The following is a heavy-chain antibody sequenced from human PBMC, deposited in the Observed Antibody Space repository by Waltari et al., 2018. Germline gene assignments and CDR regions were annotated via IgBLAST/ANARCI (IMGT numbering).Heavy chain of an antibody. CDR1: GFTLSAYT. V-gene: IGHV3-21*01. Sequence: EVQLVESGGGLVKAGGSLRLPCEGAGFTLSAYTMNWVRQAPGKGLEWVSSISMSSRYMYYADSVKGRFTISRDDAKRSLYLQMNTLRDEDSAFYYCARDRTGLKSQSSFDSWGQGTLVIVSS. CDR3: ARDRTGLKSQSSFDS. J-gene: IGHJ4*02. CDR2: ISMSSRYM. D-gene: IGHD1-1*01.